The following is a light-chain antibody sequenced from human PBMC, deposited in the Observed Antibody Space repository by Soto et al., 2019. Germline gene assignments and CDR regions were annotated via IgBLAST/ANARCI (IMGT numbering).Light chain of an antibody. CDR2: RAS. J-gene: IGKJ4*01. CDR3: QQYGSSPLT. Sequence: IALTQSPATVSVSPGDRVTLSCWASQNIYSNLGWYQQRPGQAPRLIIYRASARPTGIPARFSGSGSGTEFTLTISSLQSEDLAVYYCQQYGSSPLTFGGGTKVDIK. V-gene: IGKV3D-15*02. CDR1: QNIYSN.